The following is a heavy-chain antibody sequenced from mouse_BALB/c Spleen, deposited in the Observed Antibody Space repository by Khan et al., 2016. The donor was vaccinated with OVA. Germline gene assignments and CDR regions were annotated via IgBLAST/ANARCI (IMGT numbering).Heavy chain of an antibody. CDR2: VNTYTGEP. D-gene: IGHD1-1*02. V-gene: IGHV9-3-1*01. Sequence: QIQLVQSGPDLKKPGETVKISCKASGYSFTHYELNWVKQAPGKGLKWMGWVNTYTGEPTYVHEFKGRFAFTLETSASTAYLQIHDLKAEDTATFYCAGGGYWYFDVWGEGTTVTVSS. CDR3: AGGGYWYFDV. CDR1: GYSFTHYE. J-gene: IGHJ1*01.